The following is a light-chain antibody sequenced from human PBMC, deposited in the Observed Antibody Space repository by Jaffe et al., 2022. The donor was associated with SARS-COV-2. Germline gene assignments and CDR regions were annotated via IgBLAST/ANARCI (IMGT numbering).Light chain of an antibody. CDR2: GAS. Sequence: EIVLTQSPGTLSLSPGERATLSCRASQSVNSFYLGWYQQKPGQAPRLLIYGASSRATGIPDRFSGSGSGTDFTLTISRLEPEDFAVYYCQQYGPSPHTFGQGTKLEIK. CDR1: QSVNSFY. J-gene: IGKJ2*01. V-gene: IGKV3-20*01. CDR3: QQYGPSPHT.